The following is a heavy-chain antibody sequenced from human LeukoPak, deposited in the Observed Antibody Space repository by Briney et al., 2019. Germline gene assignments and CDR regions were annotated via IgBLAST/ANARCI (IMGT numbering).Heavy chain of an antibody. J-gene: IGHJ3*02. CDR1: GYSFTSHY. CDR3: ARSPYDYVWGSFDAFDI. V-gene: IGHV1-46*01. CDR2: INPNAGSA. Sequence: ASVRLSCEASGYSFTSHYMHWVRQAPGQGLEWMGLINPNAGSATYAQKFQGRVSMTRDMSTRTVYLELSGLRSEDTALYYCARSPYDYVWGSFDAFDIWGQGTMVTVSS. D-gene: IGHD3-16*01.